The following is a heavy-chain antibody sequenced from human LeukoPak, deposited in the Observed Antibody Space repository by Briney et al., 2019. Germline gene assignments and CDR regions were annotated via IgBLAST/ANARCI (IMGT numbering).Heavy chain of an antibody. Sequence: SVKVSCKASGGTFSSYAISWVRQAPGQGLEWMGGIIPIFGTANYAQKFQDRVTITTDESTSTAYMELSSLRSEDTAVYYCARVRYSSSSYAFDIWGQGTMVTVSS. CDR1: GGTFSSYA. CDR2: IIPIFGTA. J-gene: IGHJ3*02. CDR3: ARVRYSSSSYAFDI. V-gene: IGHV1-69*05. D-gene: IGHD6-6*01.